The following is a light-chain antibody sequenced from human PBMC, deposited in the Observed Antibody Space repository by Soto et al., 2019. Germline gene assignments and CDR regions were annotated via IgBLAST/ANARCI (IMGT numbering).Light chain of an antibody. J-gene: IGKJ4*01. CDR2: DAS. Sequence: EIVLTQSPGTLSLSPGERATLSCRASQSVSSSYLAWCQQKPGQAPRLLIYDASSRATGIPDRFSGSGSGTDFTLTISRLEPEDFAVYHCQQCGSSPLTFGGGTKVEIK. CDR3: QQCGSSPLT. CDR1: QSVSSSY. V-gene: IGKV3-20*01.